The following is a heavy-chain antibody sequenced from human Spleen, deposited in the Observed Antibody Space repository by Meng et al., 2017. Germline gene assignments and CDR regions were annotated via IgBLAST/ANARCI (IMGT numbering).Heavy chain of an antibody. J-gene: IGHJ4*02. CDR1: GFIFTNYA. D-gene: IGHD6-6*01. V-gene: IGHV3-30-3*01. CDR3: AVFEYSFDY. Sequence: QVQLVESGGGVVQPGRSLRLSCATSGFIFTNYAMHWVRQAPGKGLEWVAIVGHDGNSGCCADSVKGRFTISRDNSQNMVYLQMSSLRAEDMAVYYCAVFEYSFDYWGQGALVTVSS. CDR2: VGHDGNSG.